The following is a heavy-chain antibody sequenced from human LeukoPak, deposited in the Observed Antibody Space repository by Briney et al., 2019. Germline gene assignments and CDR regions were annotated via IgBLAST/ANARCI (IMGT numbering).Heavy chain of an antibody. D-gene: IGHD1-14*01. CDR2: INPIDSDT. CDR1: GYSFIGFW. J-gene: IGHJ4*02. Sequence: GESLKISCRNSGYSFIGFWIGRVRQLPGEGLEWMGIINPIDSDTRYNPSFQGRVIFSVEKSTSTVYLQWSSLETSDTAMYYCARQRAPGLIDFWGQGTLVTVS. V-gene: IGHV5-51*01. CDR3: ARQRAPGLIDF.